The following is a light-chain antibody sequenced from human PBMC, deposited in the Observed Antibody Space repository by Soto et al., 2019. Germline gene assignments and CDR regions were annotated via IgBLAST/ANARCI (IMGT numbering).Light chain of an antibody. J-gene: IGLJ1*01. Sequence: QSALTQPASLSWSPGQSITISCTGTSSDIGAYDYVSWFQQHPGKAPKLMISEVNNRPSGVSNRFSGSKSGKTAYLTISGLQVEDEAEYFCLSLTTTSPHVFGIAHKVTAL. CDR1: SSDIGAYDY. CDR3: LSLTTTSPHV. V-gene: IGLV2-14*01. CDR2: EVN.